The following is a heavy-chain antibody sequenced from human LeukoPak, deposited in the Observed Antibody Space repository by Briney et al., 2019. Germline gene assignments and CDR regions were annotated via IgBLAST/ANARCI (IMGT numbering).Heavy chain of an antibody. CDR1: VGTLSSYA. CDR3: ASTKRYGSGSYYNQREWDYYYGMDV. D-gene: IGHD3-10*01. Sequence: GASVKVSCKASVGTLSSYAISWLRQAPGQGLEWMGRIIPILGIANYAQKFQGRVTITADKSTSTAYMELSSLRSEDTAVYYCASTKRYGSGSYYNQREWDYYYGMDVWGQGTTVTVSS. V-gene: IGHV1-69*04. J-gene: IGHJ6*02. CDR2: IIPILGIA.